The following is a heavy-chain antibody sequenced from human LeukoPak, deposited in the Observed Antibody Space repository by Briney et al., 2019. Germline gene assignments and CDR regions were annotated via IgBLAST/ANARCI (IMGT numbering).Heavy chain of an antibody. CDR3: ANTYGDYGYFQN. J-gene: IGHJ1*01. CDR1: GYTFTSYA. Sequence: GASVNVSCKASGYTFTSYAMNWVRQAPGQGLEWMGWINTNTGNPTYAQGFTGRFVFSLDTPVSTAYLQISSLKAEDTAVYYCANTYGDYGYFQNWGQGTLVTVSS. CDR2: INTNTGNP. V-gene: IGHV7-4-1*02. D-gene: IGHD4-17*01.